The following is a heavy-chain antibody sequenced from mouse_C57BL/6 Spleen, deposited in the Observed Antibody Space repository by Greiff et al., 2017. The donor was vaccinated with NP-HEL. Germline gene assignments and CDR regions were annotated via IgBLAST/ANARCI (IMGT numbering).Heavy chain of an antibody. D-gene: IGHD1-1*01. Sequence: QVQLQQSGAELVKPGASVKMSCKASGYTFTSYWITWVKQRPGQGLEWIGDIYPGSGSTNYNEKFKSKATLTVDTSSSTAYMQLSSLTSEDSAVYYCARGVYYYGSSSFDDWGQGTTLTVSS. CDR3: ARGVYYYGSSSFDD. CDR2: IYPGSGST. CDR1: GYTFTSYW. J-gene: IGHJ2*01. V-gene: IGHV1-55*01.